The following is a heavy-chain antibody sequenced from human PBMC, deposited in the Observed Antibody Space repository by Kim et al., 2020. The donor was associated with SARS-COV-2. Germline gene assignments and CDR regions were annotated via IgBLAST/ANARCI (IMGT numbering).Heavy chain of an antibody. CDR3: ARDMDPTVYDY. CDR2: T. D-gene: IGHD4-4*01. Sequence: THYSQKIQGSVTITRDTSANTAYMELRRLTTKDTAIYYCARDMDPTVYDYWGQGTLVTVSS. J-gene: IGHJ4*02. V-gene: IGHV1-3*01.